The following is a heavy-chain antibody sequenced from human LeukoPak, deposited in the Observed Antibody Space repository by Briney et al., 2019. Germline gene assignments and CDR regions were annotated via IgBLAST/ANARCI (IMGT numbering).Heavy chain of an antibody. D-gene: IGHD3-3*01. CDR1: GESFSGYY. CDR2: VNHSGST. CDR3: ARGVVDYDFWSGYYSGYYYYMDV. Sequence: TSETLSLTCAVYGESFSGYYWSWIRQPPGKGLEWIGEVNHSGSTNYNPSLKSRVIISVDTSKNQFSLKLSSVTAADTAVYYCARGVVDYDFWSGYYSGYYYYMDVWGKGTTVTVSS. J-gene: IGHJ6*03. V-gene: IGHV4-34*01.